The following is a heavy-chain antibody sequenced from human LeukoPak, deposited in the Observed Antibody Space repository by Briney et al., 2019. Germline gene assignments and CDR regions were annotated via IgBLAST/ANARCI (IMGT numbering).Heavy chain of an antibody. CDR3: ARGWLLDIAGPFDY. CDR2: INPNSGGT. Sequence: ASVKVSCKASGYTFTGYYMHWVRQAPGQGLEWMGWINPNSGGTNYAQKFRGRVTMTRDTSISTAYMELSRLRSDDTAVYYCARGWLLDIAGPFDYWGQGTLVTVSS. D-gene: IGHD2-15*01. J-gene: IGHJ4*02. CDR1: GYTFTGYY. V-gene: IGHV1-2*02.